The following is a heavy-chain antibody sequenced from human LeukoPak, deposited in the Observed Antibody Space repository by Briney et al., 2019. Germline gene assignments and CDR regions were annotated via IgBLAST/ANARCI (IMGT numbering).Heavy chain of an antibody. D-gene: IGHD4-11*01. CDR2: ISGRDTNT. CDR1: GLTFTSYG. Sequence: QPGGSLRLSCAASGLTFTSYGMSWVRQAPGKGLEWVSTISGRDTNTYYADSVEGRFTISRDNSKNTLYLQMNSLRADDTAVYYCARRSDYSSNGNYFDSWGQGTPVTVSS. V-gene: IGHV3-23*01. CDR3: ARRSDYSSNGNYFDS. J-gene: IGHJ4*02.